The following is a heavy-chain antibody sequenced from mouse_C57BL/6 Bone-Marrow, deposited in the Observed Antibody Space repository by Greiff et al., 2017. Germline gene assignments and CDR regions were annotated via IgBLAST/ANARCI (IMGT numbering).Heavy chain of an antibody. J-gene: IGHJ3*01. V-gene: IGHV14-3*01. CDR1: GFTFTNSY. D-gene: IGHD6-1*01. CDR3: SRACHFDY. Sequence: EVQLQESVAELVRPGASVKLSCTASGFTFTNSYMHWVKQRPEQGLEWIGRIDPASGNTKYATKFQGKATITADTSSNTAYLQLSSLTSEATAIYCCSRACHFDYWGQGTLVTVTA. CDR2: IDPASGNT.